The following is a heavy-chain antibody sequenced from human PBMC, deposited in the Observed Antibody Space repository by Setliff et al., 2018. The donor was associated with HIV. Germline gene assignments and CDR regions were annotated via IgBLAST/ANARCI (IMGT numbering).Heavy chain of an antibody. J-gene: IGHJ4*02. V-gene: IGHV3-9*01. CDR2: ISWNSVSI. CDR3: VRDLARVIAH. Sequence: GGSLRLSCAASGFTFDDYAMHWVRQAPGKGPEWVSGISWNSVSIGYADSVKGRFTISRDNSKNSLYLQMNSLRAEDTALYYCVRDLARVIAHWGQGTLVTVSS. D-gene: IGHD2-21*01. CDR1: GFTFDDYA.